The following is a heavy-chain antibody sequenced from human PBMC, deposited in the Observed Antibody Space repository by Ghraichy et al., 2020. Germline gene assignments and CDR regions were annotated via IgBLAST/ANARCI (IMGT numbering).Heavy chain of an antibody. CDR3: AREMSDDDAFDI. CDR1: GFTFSSYS. Sequence: GGSLRLSCAASGFTFSSYSMNWVRQAPGKGLEWVSSISSSSSYIYYADSVKGRFTISRDNAKNSLYLQMNSLRAEDTAVYYCAREMSDDDAFDIWGQGTMVTVSS. CDR2: ISSSSSYI. D-gene: IGHD5/OR15-5a*01. V-gene: IGHV3-21*01. J-gene: IGHJ3*02.